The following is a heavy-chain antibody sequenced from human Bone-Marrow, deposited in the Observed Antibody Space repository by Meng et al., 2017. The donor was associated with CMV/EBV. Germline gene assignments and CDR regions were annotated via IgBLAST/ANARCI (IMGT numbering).Heavy chain of an antibody. D-gene: IGHD6-19*01. Sequence: GESLKISCAASGFTFTTYAMNWVRQAPGRGLEWVSSISSSRTYIFYADSVKGRFNISRDNAKTSLYLQMNSLRAEDTAVYYSVGSGAGSRSYYGMDVWGQGTTVTVSS. CDR2: ISSSRTYI. V-gene: IGHV3-21*01. J-gene: IGHJ6*02. CDR3: VGSGAGSRSYYGMDV. CDR1: GFTFTTYA.